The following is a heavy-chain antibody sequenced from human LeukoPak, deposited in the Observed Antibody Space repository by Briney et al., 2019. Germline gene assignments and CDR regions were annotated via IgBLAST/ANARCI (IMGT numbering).Heavy chain of an antibody. V-gene: IGHV4-28*05. Sequence: PSATLSLTCAVSGDSISRSDWWAWIRQPPGKGLEWLGNIYYSGRIYHNPSLQTRVIMSADSSKNQFSLRLGSVTAMDTAVYYCAKTRSGTYYGDSFDIWGQGILVIVSS. J-gene: IGHJ3*02. CDR1: GDSISRSDW. CDR2: IYYSGRI. CDR3: AKTRSGTYYGDSFDI. D-gene: IGHD1-26*01.